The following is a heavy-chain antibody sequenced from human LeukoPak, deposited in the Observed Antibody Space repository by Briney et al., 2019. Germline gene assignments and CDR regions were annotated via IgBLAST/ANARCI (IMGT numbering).Heavy chain of an antibody. CDR1: GFSFTSYA. CDR2: LTGYGGA. D-gene: IGHD6-13*01. Sequence: RGSLRLSCEASGFSFTSYAMMWVRQGPRKGLQWIATLTGYGGAYYAGSGEGRFIVSRDISKNTFFLQMYSLRAEDTAVYYCAKGAAAGKVDWFDPWGQGTLVTVSS. J-gene: IGHJ5*02. V-gene: IGHV3-23*01. CDR3: AKGAAAGKVDWFDP.